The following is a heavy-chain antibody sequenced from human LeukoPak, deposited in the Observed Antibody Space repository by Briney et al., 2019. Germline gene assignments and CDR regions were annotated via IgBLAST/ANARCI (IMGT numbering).Heavy chain of an antibody. CDR2: FDPEDGET. J-gene: IGHJ4*02. V-gene: IGHV1-24*01. CDR1: GCTLTELS. Sequence: ASVKVSCKVSGCTLTELSMHWVRQAPGKGLEWMGGFDPEDGETIYAQKFQGRVTMTEDTSTDTAYMELSSLRSEDTAVYYCATDSSSWYRYFDYWGQGTLVTVSS. CDR3: ATDSSSWYRYFDY. D-gene: IGHD6-13*01.